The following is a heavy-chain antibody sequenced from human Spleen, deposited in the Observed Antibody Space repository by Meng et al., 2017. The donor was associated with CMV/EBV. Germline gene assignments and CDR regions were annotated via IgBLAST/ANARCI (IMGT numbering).Heavy chain of an antibody. CDR2: IYSDNNT. D-gene: IGHD1-26*01. V-gene: IGHV3-53*01. Sequence: GGSLRLSCAASGLIVSRHYMSWVRQAPGKGLEWVSIIYSDNNTYYADSVKGRFTISRDNSKNTLYLQMNSLRVEDTAVYYCVRSGSGSSPYFYHYGIDVWGQGTTVTVSS. CDR3: VRSGSGSSPYFYHYGIDV. CDR1: GLIVSRHY. J-gene: IGHJ6*02.